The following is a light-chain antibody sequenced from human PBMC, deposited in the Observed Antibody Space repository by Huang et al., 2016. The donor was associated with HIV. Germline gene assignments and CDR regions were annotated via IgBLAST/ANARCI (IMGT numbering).Light chain of an antibody. J-gene: IGKJ3*01. Sequence: ELVMTQSPGTLSVSPGERAPLSCRASQSVRNNLAWYQQKPGQAPRLLIYDASTRATGVPARLSGSGSGKQFTRSISSLQSEDCAVYYCQQYDNWPPFTFGPGTKVDI. V-gene: IGKV3-15*01. CDR3: QQYDNWPPFT. CDR1: QSVRNN. CDR2: DAS.